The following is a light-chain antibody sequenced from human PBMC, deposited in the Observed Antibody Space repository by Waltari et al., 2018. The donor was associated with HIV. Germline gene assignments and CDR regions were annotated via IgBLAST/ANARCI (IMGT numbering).Light chain of an antibody. V-gene: IGLV1-51*01. J-gene: IGLJ3*02. Sequence: QPVFTQPPSVSAAPGHTPTISCPGSSSTIGNTFVPWFQQLPATAPKLLIYDTNKRPSGIPDRFSASKSGTSATLAITGLQTGDEAVYYCGTWDNNLSAFWVFGGGTKVTVL. CDR1: SSTIGNTF. CDR3: GTWDNNLSAFWV. CDR2: DTN.